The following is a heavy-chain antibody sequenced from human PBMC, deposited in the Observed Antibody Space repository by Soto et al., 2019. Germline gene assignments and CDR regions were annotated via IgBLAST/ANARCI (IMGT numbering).Heavy chain of an antibody. J-gene: IGHJ3*02. D-gene: IGHD1-26*01. V-gene: IGHV1-18*01. CDR1: GYTFTSYG. CDR2: ISAYNGNT. Sequence: ASVKVSCKASGYTFTSYGISWVRQAPGQGLEWMGWISAYNGNTNYAQKLQGRVTMTTETSTSTAYMELRSLRSDDTAVYYCARHLLGGYAFDIWGQGTMVTVSS. CDR3: ARHLLGGYAFDI.